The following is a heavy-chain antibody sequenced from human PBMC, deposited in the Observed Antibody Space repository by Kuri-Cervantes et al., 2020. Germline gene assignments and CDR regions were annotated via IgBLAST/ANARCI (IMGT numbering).Heavy chain of an antibody. CDR2: IWYDGSNK. J-gene: IGHJ4*02. CDR3: ARSLIGTFDY. Sequence: GESLKISCAASGFTFSSYGMHWVRQAPGKGLEWVAVIWYDGSNKYYADSVKGRFTIPRDNSKNTLYLQMNSLRAEDTAVYYCARSLIGTFDYWGQGTLVTVSS. V-gene: IGHV3-33*01. CDR1: GFTFSSYG. D-gene: IGHD1-26*01.